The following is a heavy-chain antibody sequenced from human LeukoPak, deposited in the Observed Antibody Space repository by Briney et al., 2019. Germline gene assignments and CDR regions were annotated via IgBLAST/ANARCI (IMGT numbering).Heavy chain of an antibody. D-gene: IGHD3-9*01. CDR3: ARGADTGYSSDY. V-gene: IGHV3-23*01. CDR2: ISGSGGST. Sequence: GGTLRLSCAASGFTFSSYAMNWVRQAPGKGLEWVSSISGSGGSTYYADSVKGRFTISRDNSKNTLYLHMNSLRAEDTAVYYCARGADTGYSSDYWGQGTLVTVSS. J-gene: IGHJ4*02. CDR1: GFTFSSYA.